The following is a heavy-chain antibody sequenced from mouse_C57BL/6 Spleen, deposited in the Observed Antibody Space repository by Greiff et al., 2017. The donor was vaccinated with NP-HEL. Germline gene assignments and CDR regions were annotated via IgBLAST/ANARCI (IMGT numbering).Heavy chain of an antibody. Sequence: EVMLVESGGGLVKPGGSLKLSCAASGFTFSSYAMSWVRQTPEKRLEWVATISDGGSYTYYPDNVKGRFTISRDNAKNNLYLQMSHLKSEDTAMYYCARGSSSSSYWYFDVWGTGTTVTVSS. D-gene: IGHD1-1*01. CDR3: ARGSSSSSYWYFDV. CDR1: GFTFSSYA. V-gene: IGHV5-4*03. CDR2: ISDGGSYT. J-gene: IGHJ1*03.